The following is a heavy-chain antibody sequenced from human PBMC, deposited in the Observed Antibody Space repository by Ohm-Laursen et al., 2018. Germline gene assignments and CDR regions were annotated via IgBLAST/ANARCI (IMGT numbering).Heavy chain of an antibody. D-gene: IGHD2-15*01. J-gene: IGHJ4*02. CDR2: IKLDGSDK. Sequence: SLRLSCAASGFTFSSHWMSWVRQAPGKGLEWVANIKLDGSDKYYVDSVKGRFTISRDNAKNTLYLQMNSLRAEDTAVYYCARDLESTLSADYWGQGTLVTVSS. CDR1: GFTFSSHW. V-gene: IGHV3-7*01. CDR3: ARDLESTLSADY.